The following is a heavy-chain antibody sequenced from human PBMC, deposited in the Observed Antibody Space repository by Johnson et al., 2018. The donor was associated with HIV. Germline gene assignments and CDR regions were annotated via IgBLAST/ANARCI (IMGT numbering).Heavy chain of an antibody. D-gene: IGHD1-26*01. V-gene: IGHV3-20*04. CDR3: ARSSAATKGNAFDI. J-gene: IGHJ3*02. CDR1: GFTFDDYG. Sequence: EMQLVESGGGVVRPGGSLRLSCAASGFTFDDYGMSWVRQAPGKGLEWVSGINWNGGSTGYAASVKGRFTISRDNAKNSLYLQMNSLRAEDTALYYCARSSAATKGNAFDIWGQGTMVTVSS. CDR2: INWNGGST.